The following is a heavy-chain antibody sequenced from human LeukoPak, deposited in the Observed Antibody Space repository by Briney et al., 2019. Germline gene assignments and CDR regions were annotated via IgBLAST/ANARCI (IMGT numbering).Heavy chain of an antibody. Sequence: SETLSLTCTVSGGSISSTSYYWGWIRQPPGKGLEWIGSIYYSGSPYYNPSLKSRVTISVDTSKNQFSLKVSSVTAADTAVYYCARAHSSGWPHMFDPWGQGTLVTVPS. J-gene: IGHJ5*02. V-gene: IGHV4-39*07. D-gene: IGHD6-19*01. CDR2: IYYSGSP. CDR3: ARAHSSGWPHMFDP. CDR1: GGSISSTSYY.